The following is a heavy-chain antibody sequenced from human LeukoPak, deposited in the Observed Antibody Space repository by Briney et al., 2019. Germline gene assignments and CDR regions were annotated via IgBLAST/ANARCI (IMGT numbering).Heavy chain of an antibody. CDR3: AKDTQYCSSTSCQDYYYYGMDV. J-gene: IGHJ6*04. CDR2: ISYDGSNK. V-gene: IGHV3-30*18. Sequence: GRSLRLSCAASGFTFSSYGMHWVRQAPGKGLEWVAVISYDGSNKYYADSVKGRFTISRDNSRNTLYLQMNSLRAEDTAVYYCAKDTQYCSSTSCQDYYYYGMDVWGKGTTVTVPS. D-gene: IGHD2-2*01. CDR1: GFTFSSYG.